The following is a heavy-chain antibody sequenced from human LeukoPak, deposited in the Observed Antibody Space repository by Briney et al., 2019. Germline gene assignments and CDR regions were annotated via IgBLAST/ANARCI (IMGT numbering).Heavy chain of an antibody. Sequence: SETLSLTCTVSGGSISSYYRSWIRQPPGKGLEWIGYIYDSGSINYNPSLKSRVTISVDTSKKQFSLELSSVTAADTAVYYCARAGGTKKELDYWGQGTLVTVSS. D-gene: IGHD3-16*01. V-gene: IGHV4-59*01. CDR1: GGSISSYY. CDR2: IYDSGSI. CDR3: ARAGGTKKELDY. J-gene: IGHJ4*02.